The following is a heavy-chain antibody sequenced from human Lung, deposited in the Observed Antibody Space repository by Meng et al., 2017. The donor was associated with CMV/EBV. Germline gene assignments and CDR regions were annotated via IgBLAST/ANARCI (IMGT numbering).Heavy chain of an antibody. CDR1: GFTFSSYS. D-gene: IGHD3-10*01. Sequence: GGSLRLSCAVSGFTFSSYSMSWVRQAPGKGLEWVASIKQHGSDQYYVDSVKGRFTISRDNAKNSLHPQMNSLRAEDTAVYYCASREGGYWGQGTLVTVSS. J-gene: IGHJ4*02. V-gene: IGHV3-7*01. CDR2: IKQHGSDQ. CDR3: ASREGGY.